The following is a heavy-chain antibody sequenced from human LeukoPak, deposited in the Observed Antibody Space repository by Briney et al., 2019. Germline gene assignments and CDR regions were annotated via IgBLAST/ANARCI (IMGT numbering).Heavy chain of an antibody. D-gene: IGHD3-3*01. CDR2: IYTSGST. CDR3: AREPSLRSGYYFDY. V-gene: IGHV4-61*02. J-gene: IGHJ4*02. CDR1: GGSTSSGSYY. Sequence: PSQTLSLTCTVSGGSTSSGSYYWSWIRQPAGKGLEWIGRIYTSGSTNYNPSLKSRVTISVDTSKNQFSLKLSSVTAADTAVYYCAREPSLRSGYYFDYWGQGTLVTVSS.